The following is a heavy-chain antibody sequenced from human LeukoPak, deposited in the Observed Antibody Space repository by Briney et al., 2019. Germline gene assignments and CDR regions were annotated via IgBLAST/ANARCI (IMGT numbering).Heavy chain of an antibody. V-gene: IGHV3-30*18. D-gene: IGHD2/OR15-2a*01. Sequence: PGRSLRLSCAASGFTFSSYGMHWVRQAPGKGLEWVAVISYDGSNKYYADSVKGRFTISRDNSKNTLYLQMNSLRAEDTAVYYCAKDLYAVGSGVHDIWGQGTMVTVSS. J-gene: IGHJ3*02. CDR3: AKDLYAVGSGVHDI. CDR2: ISYDGSNK. CDR1: GFTFSSYG.